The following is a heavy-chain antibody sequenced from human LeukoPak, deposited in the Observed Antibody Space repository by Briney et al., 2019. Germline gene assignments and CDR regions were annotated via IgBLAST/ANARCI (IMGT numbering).Heavy chain of an antibody. CDR3: AREYSGSYVDYLDY. Sequence: GGSLRLSCAASGFTFSSYAMHWVRQAPGKGLEWVAVISYDGSNKYYADSVKGRFTISRDNSKNTLYLQMNSLRAEDTAVYYCAREYSGSYVDYLDYWGQGTLVTVTS. CDR2: ISYDGSNK. V-gene: IGHV3-30-3*01. D-gene: IGHD1-26*01. CDR1: GFTFSSYA. J-gene: IGHJ4*02.